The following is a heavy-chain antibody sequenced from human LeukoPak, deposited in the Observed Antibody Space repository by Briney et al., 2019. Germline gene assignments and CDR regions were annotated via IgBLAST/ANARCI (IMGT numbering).Heavy chain of an antibody. CDR1: GFTFGDYA. CDR2: IRSKAYGGTT. D-gene: IGHD3-3*01. CDR3: TSAYYDFWSGPPGWFDP. V-gene: IGHV3-49*04. Sequence: GGSLRLSCTASGFTFGDYAMSWVRQAPGKGLEWVGFIRSKAYGGTTEYAASVKGRFTISRDDSKSIAYLQMNSLKTEDTAVYYCTSAYYDFWSGPPGWFDPWGQGTLVTVSS. J-gene: IGHJ5*02.